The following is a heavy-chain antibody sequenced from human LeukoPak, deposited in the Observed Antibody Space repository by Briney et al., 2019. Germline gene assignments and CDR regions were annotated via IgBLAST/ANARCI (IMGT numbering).Heavy chain of an antibody. D-gene: IGHD2-2*01. V-gene: IGHV3-23*01. J-gene: IGHJ4*02. CDR2: ISDSGRST. CDR1: GFTFGTYA. CDR3: AKDNYGLVVPAARLEY. Sequence: PGGSLRLSCAASGFTFGTYAMTCVRQAPGKGLEWVSKISDSGRSTYYADSVKGRFTISRDNSKNTLFLQMNSLRAEDTAVYFCAKDNYGLVVPAARLEYWGQGTLVTVSS.